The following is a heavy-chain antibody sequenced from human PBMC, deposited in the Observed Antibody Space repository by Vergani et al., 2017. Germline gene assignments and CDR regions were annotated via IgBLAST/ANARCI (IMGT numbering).Heavy chain of an antibody. Sequence: QVQLQESGPGLVKPSETLSLTCTVSGGSISSYYWSWIRQPPGKGLEWIGEINHSGSTNYNPSLKSRVTISVDTSKKQFSLKLSSVTAADTAVYYCARELYIWFDPWGQGTLVTVSS. J-gene: IGHJ5*02. CDR1: GGSISSYY. CDR2: INHSGST. CDR3: ARELYIWFDP. V-gene: IGHV4-59*01.